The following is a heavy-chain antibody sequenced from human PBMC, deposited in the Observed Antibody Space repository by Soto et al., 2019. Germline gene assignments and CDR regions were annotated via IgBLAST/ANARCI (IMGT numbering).Heavy chain of an antibody. V-gene: IGHV1-2*02. D-gene: IGHD6-6*01. CDR1: GYTFTGYY. CDR3: ARRGRIAARSYYYGMDA. Sequence: ASVKVSCKASGYTFTGYYMHWVRQAPGQGLEWMGWINPNSGGTNYAQKFQGRVTMTRDTSISTAYMELSRLRSDDTAVYYCARRGRIAARSYYYGMDAWGQGTTVTVSS. CDR2: INPNSGGT. J-gene: IGHJ6*02.